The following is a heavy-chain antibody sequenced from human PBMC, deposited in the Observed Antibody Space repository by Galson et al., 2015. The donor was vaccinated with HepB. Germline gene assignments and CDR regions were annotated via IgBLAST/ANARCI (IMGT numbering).Heavy chain of an antibody. Sequence: SLRLSCAASRFTFSNYGMHWVRQAPGKGLEWVAGIWSDGSNKFYADSVKGRFTISRDNSKNRLYLQMNRLRAEDTAVYYCARSVYQLPPPVRFGMDVWGQGTTVTVSS. CDR1: RFTFSNYG. CDR3: ARSVYQLPPPVRFGMDV. CDR2: IWSDGSNK. D-gene: IGHD2-2*01. J-gene: IGHJ6*02. V-gene: IGHV3-33*01.